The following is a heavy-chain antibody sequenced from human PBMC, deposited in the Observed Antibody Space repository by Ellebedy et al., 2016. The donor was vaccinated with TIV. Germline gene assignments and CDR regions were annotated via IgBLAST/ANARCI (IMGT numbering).Heavy chain of an antibody. Sequence: KVSCKGSGYSFTSYWIGWVRQMPGKGLEWMGIIYPGDSDTRYSPSFQGQVTISADKSISTADLQWSSLKASDTAMYYCASSSISTARGYFWYFDLWGRGTLVTVSS. D-gene: IGHD6-6*01. CDR1: GYSFTSYW. V-gene: IGHV5-51*01. J-gene: IGHJ2*01. CDR3: ASSSISTARGYFWYFDL. CDR2: IYPGDSDT.